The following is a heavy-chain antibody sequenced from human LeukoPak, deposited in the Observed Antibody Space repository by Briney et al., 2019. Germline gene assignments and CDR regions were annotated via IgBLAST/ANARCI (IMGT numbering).Heavy chain of an antibody. CDR3: ARDGIRQQLVHTP. D-gene: IGHD6-6*01. J-gene: IGHJ5*02. CDR2: IYTSGST. V-gene: IGHV4-4*07. Sequence: SETLSLTCTVSGGSISSYYWSWVRQPAGKGLEWIGRIYTSGSTNYNPSLKSRVTISVDKSKNQFSLKLSSVTAADTAVYYCARDGIRQQLVHTPWGQGTLVTVSS. CDR1: GGSISSYY.